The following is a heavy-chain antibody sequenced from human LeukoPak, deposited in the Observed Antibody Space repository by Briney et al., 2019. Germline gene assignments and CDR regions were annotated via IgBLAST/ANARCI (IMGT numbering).Heavy chain of an antibody. D-gene: IGHD2/OR15-2a*01. Sequence: TGGSLRLSCEVFGFTFRSYEMNWVRQAPGKGLEWISYINEGGGIIYYADAVKGRFTISGDNAKRSLYLQMNSLRAEDTAVYYCARLLRSLDYWGQGTLVTVSS. CDR1: GFTFRSYE. CDR2: INEGGGII. CDR3: ARLLRSLDY. V-gene: IGHV3-48*03. J-gene: IGHJ4*02.